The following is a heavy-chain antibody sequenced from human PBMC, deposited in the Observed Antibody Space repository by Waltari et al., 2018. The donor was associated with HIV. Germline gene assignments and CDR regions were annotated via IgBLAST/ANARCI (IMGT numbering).Heavy chain of an antibody. V-gene: IGHV5-51*01. CDR1: GYKFNTYW. D-gene: IGHD3-9*01. Sequence: EVQLVQSRKEIKKPGESLKISCKGSGYKFNTYWIGWVRQMPGKGLEWMGIINPGNSDTRYSLSSQGQVTISADTSVTTAYLHWRSRKASDTAKYYCVVGPHYFDGPEGRGRLDYFQNWGQGTLVTVSS. CDR2: INPGNSDT. CDR3: VVGPHYFDGPEGRGRLDYFQN. J-gene: IGHJ1*01.